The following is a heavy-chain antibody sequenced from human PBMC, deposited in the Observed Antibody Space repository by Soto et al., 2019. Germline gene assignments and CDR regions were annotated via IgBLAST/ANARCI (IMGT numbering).Heavy chain of an antibody. Sequence: GGSLRLSCAASGFTFSSYAMHWVRQAPGKGLEWVAVISYDGSNKYYADSVKGRFTISRDNSKNTLYLQMNSLRAEDTAVYYCASMYAPRSYGMDVWGQGTTVTVSS. CDR3: ASMYAPRSYGMDV. CDR2: ISYDGSNK. CDR1: GFTFSSYA. D-gene: IGHD2-8*01. J-gene: IGHJ6*02. V-gene: IGHV3-30-3*01.